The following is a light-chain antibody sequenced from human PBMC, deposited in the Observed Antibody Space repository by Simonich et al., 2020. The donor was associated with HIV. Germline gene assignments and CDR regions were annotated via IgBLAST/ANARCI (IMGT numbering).Light chain of an antibody. CDR1: QSVSSSY. Sequence: EIVLTQSPGTLSLSPGERATLPCRASQSVSSSYLAWYHQKPGLAPRLLIYDASRRATGIPDRLSGSGSGTDFTLTISRLEPEDFAVYYCQQYGTSQGLTFGGGTKVEI. CDR2: DAS. CDR3: QQYGTSQGLT. J-gene: IGKJ4*01. V-gene: IGKV3D-20*01.